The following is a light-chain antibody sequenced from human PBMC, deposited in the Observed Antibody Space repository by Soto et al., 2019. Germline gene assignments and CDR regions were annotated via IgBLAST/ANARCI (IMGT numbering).Light chain of an antibody. CDR2: LNSDGSH. J-gene: IGLJ2*01. V-gene: IGLV4-69*01. Sequence: QPVLTQSPSASASLGASVKLTCTLSSGHNSYAIAWHQQQPEKGPRYLMKLNSDGSHSKGDGIPDRFSGSSSGAERYLTISSLQSEDEAEYYCQTWGTGIVVFGGGTKLTVL. CDR3: QTWGTGIVV. CDR1: SGHNSYA.